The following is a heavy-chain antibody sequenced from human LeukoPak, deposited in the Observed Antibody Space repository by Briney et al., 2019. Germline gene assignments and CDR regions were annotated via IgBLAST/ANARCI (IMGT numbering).Heavy chain of an antibody. J-gene: IGHJ4*02. CDR3: AKGGSFYYDTSGYLY. V-gene: IGHV3-23*01. CDR1: GFTFSNSA. CDR2: ISGSGGST. Sequence: GGSLRLSCAASGFTFSNSAMSWVRQAPGKGLEWVSAISGSGGSTYYADSVKGRFTISRDNSRNTLYLQMNSLRAEDTAVYYCAKGGSFYYDTSGYLYWGQGTLVTVSS. D-gene: IGHD3-22*01.